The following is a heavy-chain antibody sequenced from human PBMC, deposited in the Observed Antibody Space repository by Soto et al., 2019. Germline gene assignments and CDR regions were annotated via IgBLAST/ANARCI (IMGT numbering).Heavy chain of an antibody. J-gene: IGHJ4*02. V-gene: IGHV4-30-4*08. Sequence: SETLSLTCTVSGGSISSGGYYWSWIRQPPGKGLEWIGYIYYSGSTYYNPSLKSRVTISVDTSKNQFSLKLSSVTAADTAVYIFSRAADCSGGSCYFFLGYWGQGTLVTVSS. CDR2: IYYSGST. D-gene: IGHD2-15*01. CDR1: GGSISSGGYY. CDR3: SRAADCSGGSCYFFLGY.